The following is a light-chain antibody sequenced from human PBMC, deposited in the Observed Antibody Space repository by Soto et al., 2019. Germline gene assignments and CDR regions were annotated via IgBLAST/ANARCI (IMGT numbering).Light chain of an antibody. CDR2: LNSDGSH. J-gene: IGLJ2*01. V-gene: IGLV4-69*01. CDR1: SGHSNYA. CDR3: QTWGSGIEI. Sequence: QLVLTQSPSASASLGASVKLTCTLSSGHSNYAIAWHQQQSEKGPRYLMKLNSDGSHSKGDGIPDRFSGSSSGAERYLTISSLQSVDEADYYCQTWGSGIEIFGGGTKVTVL.